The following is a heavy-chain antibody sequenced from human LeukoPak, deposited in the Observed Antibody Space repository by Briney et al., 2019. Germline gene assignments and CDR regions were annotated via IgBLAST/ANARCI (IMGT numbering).Heavy chain of an antibody. D-gene: IGHD1-1*01. Sequence: GGSLRLSCAASGFTFSSYGMHWVRQAPGKGLEWVAVIPYDGSNKYYGDSVKGRFTISRDNSKNTLYLQMNSLRAEDTAVYYCARIETVADAFDIWGQGTLVTVSS. V-gene: IGHV3-30*03. CDR2: IPYDGSNK. CDR1: GFTFSSYG. CDR3: ARIETVADAFDI. J-gene: IGHJ3*02.